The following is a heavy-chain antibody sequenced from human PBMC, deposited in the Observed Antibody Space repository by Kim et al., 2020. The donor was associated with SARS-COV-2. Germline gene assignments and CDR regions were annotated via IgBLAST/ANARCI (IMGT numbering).Heavy chain of an antibody. CDR2: ISSNGGST. D-gene: IGHD3-10*01. Sequence: GGSLRLSCSASGFTFSSYAMHWVRQAPGMGLEYVSAISSNGGSTYYADSVKGRFTISRDNSKNTLYLQMSSLRAEDTAVYYCVKGEWHTMVRGKLDYWGQGTLVTVSS. CDR1: GFTFSSYA. J-gene: IGHJ4*02. CDR3: VKGEWHTMVRGKLDY. V-gene: IGHV3-64D*09.